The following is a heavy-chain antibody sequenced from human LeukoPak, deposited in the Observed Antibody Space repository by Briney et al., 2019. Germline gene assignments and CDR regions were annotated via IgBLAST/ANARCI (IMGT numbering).Heavy chain of an antibody. CDR2: IRYDGSNK. CDR1: GFTFSSYG. Sequence: GGSLRLSCAASGFTFSSYGMHWVRQAPGKGLEWVAFIRYDGSNKYYTDSVKGRFTISRDNSKNTLYLQMNSLRAEDTAVYYCARARGNFPYYFDYWGQGTLVTVSS. V-gene: IGHV3-30*02. CDR3: ARARGNFPYYFDY. J-gene: IGHJ4*02. D-gene: IGHD4-23*01.